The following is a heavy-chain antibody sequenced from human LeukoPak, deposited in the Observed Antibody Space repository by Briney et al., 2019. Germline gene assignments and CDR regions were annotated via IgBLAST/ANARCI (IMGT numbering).Heavy chain of an antibody. D-gene: IGHD3-9*01. J-gene: IGHJ6*02. CDR1: GGTFSSYA. CDR3: ARVYCDILTGYYFYYYYGMDV. CDR2: IIPIFGTA. V-gene: IGHV1-69*13. Sequence: ASVKVSCKASGGTFSSYAISWVRQAPGQGLEWMGGIIPIFGTANYAQKFQGRVTITADESTSTTYMELSSLRSEDTAVYYCARVYCDILTGYYFYYYYGMDVWGQGTTVTVSS.